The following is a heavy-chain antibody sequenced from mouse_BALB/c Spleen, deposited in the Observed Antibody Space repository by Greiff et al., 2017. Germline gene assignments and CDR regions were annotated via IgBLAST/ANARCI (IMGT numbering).Heavy chain of an antibody. CDR2: IYPYNGGT. CDR1: GYTFTDYN. CDR3: ARGNYYAMDY. J-gene: IGHJ4*01. V-gene: IGHV1S29*02. Sequence: DVKLQASGPELVKPGASVKISCKASGYTFTDYNMHWVKQSHGKSLEWIGYIYPYNGGTGYNQKFKSKATLTVDNSSSTAYMELRSLTSEDSAVYYCARGNYYAMDYWGQGTSVTVSS. D-gene: IGHD2-1*01.